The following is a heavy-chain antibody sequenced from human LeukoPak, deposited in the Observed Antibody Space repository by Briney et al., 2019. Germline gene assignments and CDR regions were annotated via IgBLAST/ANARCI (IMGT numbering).Heavy chain of an antibody. CDR1: GYTFTSYD. Sequence: ASVKVSCKASGYTFTSYDINWVRQATGQGLEWMGWMNPNSGNTGYAQKVQGRVTITRNTSISTAYMELSSLRSEDTAVYYCARADYYDSSGYYSGDYFDYWGQGTLVTVSS. CDR3: ARADYYDSSGYYSGDYFDY. J-gene: IGHJ4*02. D-gene: IGHD3-22*01. V-gene: IGHV1-8*03. CDR2: MNPNSGNT.